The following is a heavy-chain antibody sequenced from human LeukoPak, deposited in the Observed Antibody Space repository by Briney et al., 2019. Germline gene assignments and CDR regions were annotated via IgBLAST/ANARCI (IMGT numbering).Heavy chain of an antibody. J-gene: IGHJ4*02. Sequence: PGGSLRLSCEASGFAFSSFGMNWVRQAPGKGLEWVSYISSGSGTIYYTDSVKGRFTISRDNGKNSLYLQMNSLRAEDTAVYYCVQWPVYGSGSFRLHHNWGQGTLVTVSS. D-gene: IGHD3-10*01. CDR2: ISSGSGTI. V-gene: IGHV3-48*01. CDR3: VQWPVYGSGSFRLHHN. CDR1: GFAFSSFG.